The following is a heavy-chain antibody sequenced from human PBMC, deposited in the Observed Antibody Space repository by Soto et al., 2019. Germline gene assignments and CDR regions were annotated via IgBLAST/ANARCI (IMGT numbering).Heavy chain of an antibody. V-gene: IGHV3-30*18. CDR3: AKDDGSSYRGAFDI. D-gene: IGHD2-15*01. CDR2: ISYDGSNK. CDR1: GFTFSSYG. Sequence: GGSLRLSCAASGFTFSSYGMHWVRQAPGKGLEWVAVISYDGSNKYYADSVKGRFTISRDNSKNTLYLQMNSLRAEDTAVYYCAKDDGSSYRGAFDIWGQGTMVTVSS. J-gene: IGHJ3*02.